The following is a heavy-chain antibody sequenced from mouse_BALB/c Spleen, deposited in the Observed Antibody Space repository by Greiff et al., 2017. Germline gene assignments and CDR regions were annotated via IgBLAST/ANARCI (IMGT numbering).Heavy chain of an antibody. J-gene: IGHJ4*01. CDR2: IWRVGST. Sequence: QVQLKESGPSLVQPSQSLSITCTVSGFSLTSYGVHWVRQSPGKGLEWLGVIWRVGSTDYNAAFMSRLSITKDNSKSQVFFKMNSLQADDTAIYYCAKGVRGDYYAMDYWGQGTSVTVSS. D-gene: IGHD2-14*01. CDR3: AKGVRGDYYAMDY. CDR1: GFSLTSYG. V-gene: IGHV2-5-1*01.